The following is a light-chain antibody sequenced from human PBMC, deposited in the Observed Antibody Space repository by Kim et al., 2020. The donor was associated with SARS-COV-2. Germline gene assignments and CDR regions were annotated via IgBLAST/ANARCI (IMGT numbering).Light chain of an antibody. Sequence: VALGQTVRITCQGDSLRSYYATWYQQKPGQAPILVIYGKNNRPSGIPDRYSGSSSGNTASLTITGTQAGDEADYYCNSRDSNDNVVFGGGTQLTVL. J-gene: IGLJ2*01. CDR2: GKN. CDR1: SLRSYY. V-gene: IGLV3-19*01. CDR3: NSRDSNDNVV.